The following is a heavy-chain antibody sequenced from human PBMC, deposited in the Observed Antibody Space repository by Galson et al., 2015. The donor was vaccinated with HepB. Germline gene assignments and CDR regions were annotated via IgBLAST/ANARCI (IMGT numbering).Heavy chain of an antibody. Sequence: SVKVSCKASGGTFSSYAISWARQAPGQGLEWMGGIIPIFGTANYAQKFQGRVTITADESTSTAYMELSSLRSEDTAVHYCARGSLGVDTAMISFDYWGQGTLVTVSS. J-gene: IGHJ4*02. D-gene: IGHD5-18*01. CDR1: GGTFSSYA. V-gene: IGHV1-69*13. CDR2: IIPIFGTA. CDR3: ARGSLGVDTAMISFDY.